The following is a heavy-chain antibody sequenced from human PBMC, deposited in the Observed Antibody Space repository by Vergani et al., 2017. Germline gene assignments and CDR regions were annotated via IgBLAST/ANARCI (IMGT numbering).Heavy chain of an antibody. Sequence: QVQLVQSGAEVKKPGSSVKVSCKASGGTFSSYAISWVRQAPGQGLEWMGGIIPIFGTANYAQKFQGRVTITADKSTSTAYMELSSLRSEDTAVYYCAGDKRPADCSSTSCKNWFDPWGQGTLVTVSS. V-gene: IGHV1-69*06. J-gene: IGHJ5*02. CDR1: GGTFSSYA. D-gene: IGHD2-2*01. CDR2: IIPIFGTA. CDR3: AGDKRPADCSSTSCKNWFDP.